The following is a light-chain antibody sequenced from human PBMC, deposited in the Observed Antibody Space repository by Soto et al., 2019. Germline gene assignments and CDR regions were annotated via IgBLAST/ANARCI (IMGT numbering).Light chain of an antibody. Sequence: AIQVTQSPSSLSASVGDRVTITCRASQGIRNDLSWYQQKPGKAPKLLIHDAYSLESGVPSRFSGSGSGTEFTLTIGSLQPEDSATYYCQQYNSYSKTFGQGTKVDIK. CDR1: QGIRND. V-gene: IGKV1-13*02. CDR3: QQYNSYSKT. CDR2: DAY. J-gene: IGKJ1*01.